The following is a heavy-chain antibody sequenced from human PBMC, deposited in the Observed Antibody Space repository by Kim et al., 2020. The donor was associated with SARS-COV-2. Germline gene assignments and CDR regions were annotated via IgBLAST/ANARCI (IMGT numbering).Heavy chain of an antibody. D-gene: IGHD5-12*01. J-gene: IGHJ6*02. Sequence: AAAVRGRLTNTKDNAKNPLYLQMNSLAVEDTAVYYCARDRNTRARIGGMDVWGQGTTVTVSS. CDR3: ARDRNTRARIGGMDV. V-gene: IGHV3-21*01.